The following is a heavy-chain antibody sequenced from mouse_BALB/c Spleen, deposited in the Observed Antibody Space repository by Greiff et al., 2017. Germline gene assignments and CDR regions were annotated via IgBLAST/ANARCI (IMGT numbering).Heavy chain of an antibody. CDR1: GFTFSSFG. V-gene: IGHV5-17*02. CDR3: ARRDRSYAMDY. D-gene: IGHD2-14*01. J-gene: IGHJ4*01. Sequence: VQRVESGGGLVQPGGSRKLSCAASGFTFSSFGMHWVRQAPEKGLEWVAYISSGSSTIYYADTVKGRFTISRDNPKNTLFLQMTSLRSEDTAMYYCARRDRSYAMDYWGQGTSVTVSS. CDR2: ISSGSSTI.